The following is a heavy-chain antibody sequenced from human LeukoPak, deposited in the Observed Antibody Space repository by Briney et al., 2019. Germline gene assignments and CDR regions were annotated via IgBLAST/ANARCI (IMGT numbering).Heavy chain of an antibody. J-gene: IGHJ4*02. Sequence: GGSLRISCAASGVTFIGYWLHWVRQAQGKGLVWVSRIKSDGSYTTYADSVKGRFTISRDNAKNTLYLQMNSLRAEDTAVYYWARDVRGGYHDYWGQGTLVTVSS. CDR2: IKSDGSYT. CDR1: GVTFIGYW. CDR3: ARDVRGGYHDY. D-gene: IGHD5-18*01. V-gene: IGHV3-74*01.